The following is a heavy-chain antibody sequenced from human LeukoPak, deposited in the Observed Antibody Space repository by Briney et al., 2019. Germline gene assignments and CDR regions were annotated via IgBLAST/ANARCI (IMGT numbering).Heavy chain of an antibody. J-gene: IGHJ5*02. Sequence: ASVKVSCKASGYTLSGHYMHWVRQAPGQGLEWMGWINPNSGGTNYAQKFQGRVTISVDTSKNQFSLKLSSVTAADTAVYYCARVRATYGETPHWFDPWGQGTLVTVSS. D-gene: IGHD4-17*01. CDR1: GYTLSGHY. CDR3: ARVRATYGETPHWFDP. CDR2: INPNSGGT. V-gene: IGHV1-2*02.